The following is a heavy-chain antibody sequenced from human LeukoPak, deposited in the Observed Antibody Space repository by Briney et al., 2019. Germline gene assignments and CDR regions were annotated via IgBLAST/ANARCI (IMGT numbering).Heavy chain of an antibody. D-gene: IGHD2-2*01. J-gene: IGHJ5*02. Sequence: ASVKVSCKASGYTFTGYYMHWVRQAPGQGLEWMGWISAYNGNTNYAQKLQGRVTMTTDTSTSTAYMELRSLRSDDTAVYYCARARCSSTSCYVGEDWFDPWGQGTLVTVSS. CDR1: GYTFTGYY. V-gene: IGHV1-18*04. CDR3: ARARCSSTSCYVGEDWFDP. CDR2: ISAYNGNT.